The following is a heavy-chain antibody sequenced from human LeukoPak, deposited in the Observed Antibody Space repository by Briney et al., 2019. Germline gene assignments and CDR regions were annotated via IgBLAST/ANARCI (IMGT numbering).Heavy chain of an antibody. CDR2: IKHSGST. Sequence: SHTVSLMCAVCCASVRGYYSRWVRHPARKWLEWIGEIKHSGSTNYNPSLKSGVTISVDTSKNQFSLKLSSVTAADTAVYYCARVRATGAHDCWGQGTLVTVSS. CDR1: CASVRGYY. V-gene: IGHV4-34*01. J-gene: IGHJ4*02. D-gene: IGHD7-27*01. CDR3: ARVRATGAHDC.